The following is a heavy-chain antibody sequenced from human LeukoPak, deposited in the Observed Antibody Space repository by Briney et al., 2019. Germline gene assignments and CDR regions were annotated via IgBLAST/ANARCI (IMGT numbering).Heavy chain of an antibody. CDR3: ARVGDYGDYVNWFDP. CDR2: ISYSGTT. CDR1: GASISPYY. J-gene: IGHJ5*02. V-gene: IGHV4-59*08. Sequence: SETLSLACTVSGASISPYYWSWIRQPPGKGLECIGYISYSGTTDYNPSLKSRVTMSVDTSINQFSLKVKSVTVADTAVYYCARVGDYGDYVNWFDPWGQGTLVTVSS. D-gene: IGHD4-17*01.